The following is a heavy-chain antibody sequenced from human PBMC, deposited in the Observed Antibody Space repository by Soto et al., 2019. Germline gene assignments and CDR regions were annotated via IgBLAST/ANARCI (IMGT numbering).Heavy chain of an antibody. CDR1: GFSFSSYA. Sequence: PGGSLRLSCAASGFSFSSYAVSWVRQAPGKGLEWVSAISGSGGSTYYADSVKGRFTISRDNSKNTLYLQMNSLRAEDTAVYYCARERRFDYYDSSGEKDYWGQGTLVTVS. CDR2: ISGSGGST. V-gene: IGHV3-23*01. D-gene: IGHD3-22*01. J-gene: IGHJ4*02. CDR3: ARERRFDYYDSSGEKDY.